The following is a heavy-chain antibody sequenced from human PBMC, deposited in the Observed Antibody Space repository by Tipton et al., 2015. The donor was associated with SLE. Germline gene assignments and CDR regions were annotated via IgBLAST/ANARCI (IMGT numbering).Heavy chain of an antibody. V-gene: IGHV4-59*01. CDR3: ARGGTRYCSSTSCFTGYYYYYMDV. CDR2: IYYTGST. J-gene: IGHJ6*03. D-gene: IGHD2-2*01. CDR1: GGSISSSY. Sequence: TLSLTCTVSGGSISSSYWSWIRQPPGKGLEWIGYIYYTGSTNYSPSLYSRVTMSLDTSRTQFSLKLRSVTAADTAVYYCARGGTRYCSSTSCFTGYYYYYMDVWGKGTTVTVSS.